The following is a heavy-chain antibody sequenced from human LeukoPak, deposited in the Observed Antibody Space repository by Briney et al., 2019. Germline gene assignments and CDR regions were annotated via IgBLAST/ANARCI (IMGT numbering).Heavy chain of an antibody. J-gene: IGHJ4*02. CDR3: ARDITRVAAAGKGSWDY. V-gene: IGHV3-21*01. CDR2: ISSSSSYI. D-gene: IGHD6-13*01. Sequence: GGSLRLSCAASGFTFSSYSMNWVRQAPGKGLEWVSSISSSSSYIYYADSVKGRFTISRDNAKNSLYLQMNSLRAEDTAVYYCARDITRVAAAGKGSWDYWGQGTLVTVSS. CDR1: GFTFSSYS.